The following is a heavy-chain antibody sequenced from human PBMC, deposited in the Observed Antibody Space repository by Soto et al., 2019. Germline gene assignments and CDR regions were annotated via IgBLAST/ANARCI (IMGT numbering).Heavy chain of an antibody. Sequence: SETLSLTCTVSGGSISSGGYYWSWIRQHPGKGLEWIGYIYYSGSTYYNPSLKSRVTISVDTSKNQFSLKLSSVTAADTAVYYCARGGFITFGGVIVNPGAFDIWGQGTMVTV. J-gene: IGHJ3*02. D-gene: IGHD3-16*02. CDR2: IYYSGST. CDR1: GGSISSGGYY. CDR3: ARGGFITFGGVIVNPGAFDI. V-gene: IGHV4-31*03.